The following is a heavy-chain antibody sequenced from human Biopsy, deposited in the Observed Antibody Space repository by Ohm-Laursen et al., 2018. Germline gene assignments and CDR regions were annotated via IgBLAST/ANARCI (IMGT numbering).Heavy chain of an antibody. Sequence: TLSLTCTVSGGSISSYYWSWIRQPPGKGLEWIGYIYYTGSTNYNPSLKSRVTISVDTSMTHLSLRLTFVTAADTAVYYCARHAPSYRGSYWRYFDLWGRGTLVTVSS. CDR2: IYYTGST. CDR3: ARHAPSYRGSYWRYFDL. V-gene: IGHV4-59*08. J-gene: IGHJ2*01. D-gene: IGHD1-26*01. CDR1: GGSISSYY.